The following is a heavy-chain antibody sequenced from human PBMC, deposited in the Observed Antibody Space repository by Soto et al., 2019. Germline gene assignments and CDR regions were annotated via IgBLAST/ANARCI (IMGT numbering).Heavy chain of an antibody. CDR2: IYYSGST. J-gene: IGHJ4*02. CDR3: MLGSGWKDFDY. CDR1: GGSISSSSYY. V-gene: IGHV4-39*01. D-gene: IGHD3-22*01. Sequence: SETLSLTCTVSGGSISSSSYYRGWIRQPPGKGLEWIGNIYYSGSTYYNPSLKSRVTISVDTSKNQFSLKLSSVTAADTAVYYCMLGSGWKDFDYWGQGTLVT.